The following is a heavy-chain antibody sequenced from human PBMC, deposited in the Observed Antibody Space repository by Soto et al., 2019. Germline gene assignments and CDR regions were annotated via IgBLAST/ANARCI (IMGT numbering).Heavy chain of an antibody. Sequence: TVSGGSISSGGYYWSWIRQHPGKGLEWIGYIYYSGSTYYNPSLKSRVTISVDTSKNQFSLKLSSVTAADTAVYYCARSGTLRWTLYWGQGTLVTVSS. J-gene: IGHJ4*02. D-gene: IGHD4-17*01. CDR2: IYYSGST. CDR3: ARSGTLRWTLY. V-gene: IGHV4-31*03. CDR1: GGSISSGGYY.